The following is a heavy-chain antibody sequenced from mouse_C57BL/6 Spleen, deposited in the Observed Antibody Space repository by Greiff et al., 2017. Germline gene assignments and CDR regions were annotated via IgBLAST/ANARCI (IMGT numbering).Heavy chain of an antibody. CDR3: AREAYDGSLFDY. CDR2: INYDGSST. V-gene: IGHV5-16*01. CDR1: GFTFSDYY. D-gene: IGHD2-3*01. Sequence: EVKLVESEGGLVQPGSSMKLSCTASGFTFSDYYMAWVRQVPEKGLEWVANINYDGSSTYYLDSLKSRFIISGDNAKNILYLQMSSLKSEDTATYYCAREAYDGSLFDYWGQGTTLTVSS. J-gene: IGHJ2*01.